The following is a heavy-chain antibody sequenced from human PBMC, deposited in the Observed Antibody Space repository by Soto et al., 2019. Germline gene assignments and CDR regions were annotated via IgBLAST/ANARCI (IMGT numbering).Heavy chain of an antibody. CDR2: IFSNDER. CDR1: GFSLSSASVG. V-gene: IGHV2-26*01. Sequence: QVTLKESGPVLVKPTETLTLTCSVSGFSLSSASVGVSWIRQPPGKALEWLAHIFSNDERAHSTSLKSRLTISKDTSKRPVVLTMTNMDPVDTATYFCARIPYDRVCGMDVWGQGPTVTVSS. CDR3: ARIPYDRVCGMDV. D-gene: IGHD2-8*01. J-gene: IGHJ6*02.